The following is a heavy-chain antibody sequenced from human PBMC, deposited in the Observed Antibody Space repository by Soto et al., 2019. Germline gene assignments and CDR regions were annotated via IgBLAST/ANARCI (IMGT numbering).Heavy chain of an antibody. V-gene: IGHV3-23*01. J-gene: IGHJ4*02. CDR3: AKGITGTTRTDY. CDR2: ISGSSDNT. CDR1: GFIFSRYA. Sequence: EAQLLESGGGLIQPGGSLRLSCAASGFIFSRYAISWVRQPPGQALEWVSGISGSSDNTYYADSVKGRFTISRDNTKNSLYLQMNSLRTEDPALYYCAKGITGTTRTDYCGKGTLVTVSS. D-gene: IGHD1-7*01.